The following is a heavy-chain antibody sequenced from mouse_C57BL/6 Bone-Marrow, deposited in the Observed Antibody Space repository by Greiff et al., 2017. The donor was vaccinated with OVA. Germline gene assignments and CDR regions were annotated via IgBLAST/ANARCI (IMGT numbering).Heavy chain of an antibody. J-gene: IGHJ2*01. D-gene: IGHD1-1*01. CDR2: IDPANGNT. V-gene: IGHV14-3*01. CDR1: GFNIKNTY. Sequence: VQLQQSVAELVRPGASVKLSCTASGFNIKNTYMHWVKQRPEQGLEWIGRIDPANGNTKYAPKFQGKATIPADTSSNTAYLQLSSLTSEDTAIYYCATPNYYGSSYLDYWGQGTTLTVSS. CDR3: ATPNYYGSSYLDY.